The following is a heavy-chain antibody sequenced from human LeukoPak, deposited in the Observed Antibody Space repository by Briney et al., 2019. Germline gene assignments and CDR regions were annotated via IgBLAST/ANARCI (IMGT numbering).Heavy chain of an antibody. Sequence: PSETLSLTCTVSGVSVSSGSYFWTWIRQSPGKRLEYVGYIYYSGNTNYNPSLKRRVTISVDTSKNQFSLKLSSVTAADTAVYYCARKYGSGYDYWGQGTLVTVSS. V-gene: IGHV4-61*01. CDR2: IYYSGNT. D-gene: IGHD6-19*01. CDR3: ARKYGSGYDY. J-gene: IGHJ4*02. CDR1: GVSVSSGSYF.